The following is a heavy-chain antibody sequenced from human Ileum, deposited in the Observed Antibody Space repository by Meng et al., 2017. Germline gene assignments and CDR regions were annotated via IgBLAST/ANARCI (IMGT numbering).Heavy chain of an antibody. Sequence: GGSLRLSCAASGFTFSRYWMNWVRQARGKGLELVANIEQDGSEKYYVDSVKGRFTISRDNAKSSLSLQMNNLRAEDTAVYYCASLSSGDAFDIWGQGTMVTVSS. CDR2: IEQDGSEK. CDR1: GFTFSRYW. V-gene: IGHV3-7*01. J-gene: IGHJ3*02. CDR3: ASLSSGDAFDI. D-gene: IGHD6-6*01.